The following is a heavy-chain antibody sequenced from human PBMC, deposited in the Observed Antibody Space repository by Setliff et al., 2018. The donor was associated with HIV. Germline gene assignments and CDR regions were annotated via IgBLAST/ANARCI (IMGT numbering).Heavy chain of an antibody. V-gene: IGHV1-69*13. CDR3: ARGRNYDSSGYGDYYYYMDV. D-gene: IGHD3-22*01. Sequence: ASVKVSCKASGGTFSSYPISWVRQAPGQGLEWMGGIIPIFGTTHYAQKFQGRVTVTADESTGTADMQLSSLRSDDTAVYYCARGRNYDSSGYGDYYYYMDVWGKGTTVTVSS. CDR1: GGTFSSYP. CDR2: IIPIFGTT. J-gene: IGHJ6*03.